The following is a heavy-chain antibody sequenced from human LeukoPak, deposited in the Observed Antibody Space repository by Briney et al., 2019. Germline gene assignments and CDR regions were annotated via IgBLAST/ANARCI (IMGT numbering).Heavy chain of an antibody. CDR2: MNPNSGNT. CDR1: RYTFTSYD. V-gene: IGHV1-8*01. J-gene: IGHJ4*02. Sequence: ASVKVSCKASRYTFTSYDINWVRQATGQGLEWMGWMNPNSGNTGYAQKFQGRVTMTRNTSISTAYMELSSLRSEDTAVYYCARIGSRCSGGSCYSSPFDYWGQGTLVTVSS. CDR3: ARIGSRCSGGSCYSSPFDY. D-gene: IGHD2-15*01.